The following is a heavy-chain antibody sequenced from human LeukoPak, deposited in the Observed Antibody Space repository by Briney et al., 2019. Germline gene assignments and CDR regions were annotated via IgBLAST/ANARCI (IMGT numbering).Heavy chain of an antibody. D-gene: IGHD1-14*01. CDR1: GFTFGTST. CDR2: IVVSSGYR. J-gene: IGHJ5*02. V-gene: IGHV1-58*02. Sequence: SVKVSCKTSGFTFGTSTIQWVRQAPGQGLKWIGWIVVSSGYREYAQKLQKRVTITTDMSTSTSYLELRSLEFEDTAVYYRAAERYEGQCCWFDPWGQGTLVTVSS. CDR3: AAERYEGQCCWFDP.